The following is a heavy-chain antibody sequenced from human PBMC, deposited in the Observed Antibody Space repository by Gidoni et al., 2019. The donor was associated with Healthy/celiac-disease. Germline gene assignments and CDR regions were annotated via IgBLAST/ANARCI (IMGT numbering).Heavy chain of an antibody. Sequence: EVQLLESGGGLVQPGGSLRLSCAASGFTFSSYAMSWVRQAPGKGLEWVSAISGSGGSTYYADSVKGRFTISRDNSKNTLYLQMNSLRAEDTAVYYCAKDLWLVRWRAFPVFDYWGQGTLVTVSS. D-gene: IGHD6-19*01. CDR1: GFTFSSYA. CDR2: ISGSGGST. J-gene: IGHJ4*02. V-gene: IGHV3-23*01. CDR3: AKDLWLVRWRAFPVFDY.